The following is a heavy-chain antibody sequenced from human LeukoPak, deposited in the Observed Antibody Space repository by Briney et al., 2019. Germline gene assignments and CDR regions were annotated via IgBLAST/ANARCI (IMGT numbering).Heavy chain of an antibody. CDR3: ARRDGDHTHWYFDL. J-gene: IGHJ2*01. D-gene: IGHD4-17*01. Sequence: SETLSLTCTVSGGSISSYYWSWIRQPPGKGLEWIGYIYYSGSTNYNPSLKSRVTISVDTSKNQFSLKLSSVTAADTVVYYCARRDGDHTHWYFDLWGRGTLVTVSS. V-gene: IGHV4-59*01. CDR1: GGSISSYY. CDR2: IYYSGST.